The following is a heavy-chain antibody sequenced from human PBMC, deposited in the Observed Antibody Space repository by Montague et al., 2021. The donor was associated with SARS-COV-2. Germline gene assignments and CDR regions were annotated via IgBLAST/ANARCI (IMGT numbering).Heavy chain of an antibody. CDR1: GGSFSGYY. V-gene: IGHV4-34*01. Sequence: SETLSLTCAVYGGSFSGYYWSWIRQPPGKGLEWIGEINHSGSTNYKPSLKSRVTISLDTSKNQFSLKLSSVTAADTAVYYCARDSIAAAGTDYWGQGTLVTVSS. CDR3: ARDSIAAAGTDY. J-gene: IGHJ4*02. D-gene: IGHD6-13*01. CDR2: INHSGST.